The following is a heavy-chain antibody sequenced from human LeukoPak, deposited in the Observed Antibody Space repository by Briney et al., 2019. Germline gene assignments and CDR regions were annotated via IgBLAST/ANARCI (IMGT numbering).Heavy chain of an antibody. Sequence: EKVSCNASGGAVSSYAISWVRHDNGQGLDWMGGFIPIFGTGNSAQKFQGRVMITADESATTAYMEVRSLRPEDTAVYYCARSLAGLIYMDVWGKGTTVSVSS. D-gene: IGHD2-15*01. CDR2: FIPIFGTG. V-gene: IGHV1-69*01. CDR3: ARSLAGLIYMDV. CDR1: GGAVSSYA. J-gene: IGHJ6*03.